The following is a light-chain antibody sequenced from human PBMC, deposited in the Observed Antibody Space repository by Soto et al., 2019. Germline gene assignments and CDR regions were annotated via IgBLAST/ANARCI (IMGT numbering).Light chain of an antibody. CDR3: QHLNSYPHT. CDR2: AAS. J-gene: IGKJ2*01. Sequence: DIQLTQSPSFLSASVGDRVTITCRASQGISSYLAWYQQKPGKAPKLLIYAASTLQSGAPSRFSGSGSGTEFTLTISSLHPEDFATYYCQHLNSYPHTFGQGTKLEIK. V-gene: IGKV1-9*01. CDR1: QGISSY.